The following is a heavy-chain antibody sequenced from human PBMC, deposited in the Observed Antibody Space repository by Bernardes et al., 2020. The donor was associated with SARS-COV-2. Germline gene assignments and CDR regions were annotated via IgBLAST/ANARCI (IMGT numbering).Heavy chain of an antibody. CDR3: VRGGINSQGFDP. Sequence: GGSLRLSCAASGFIFSSYAMSWVRQAPGKGLEWVSCIRGNGDTTYYANSVKGRFTISRDNSQNTVSLQMDSLRAEDTAVYHCVRGGINSQGFDPWGQGTLVTVSS. J-gene: IGHJ5*02. V-gene: IGHV3-23*01. CDR2: IRGNGDTT. CDR1: GFIFSSYA. D-gene: IGHD4-4*01.